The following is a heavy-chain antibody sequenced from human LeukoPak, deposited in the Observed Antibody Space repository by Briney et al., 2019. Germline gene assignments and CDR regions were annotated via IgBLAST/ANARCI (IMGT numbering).Heavy chain of an antibody. D-gene: IGHD6-13*01. J-gene: IGHJ4*02. Sequence: SVKVSCKASGGTFSSYAISWVRQAAGQGLEWMGGIIPIFGTANYAQKFQGRVTITADKSTSTAYMELSSLRSEDTAVYYCASSSSSWSQYYFDYWGQGTLVTVSS. CDR1: GGTFSSYA. CDR2: IIPIFGTA. V-gene: IGHV1-69*06. CDR3: ASSSSSWSQYYFDY.